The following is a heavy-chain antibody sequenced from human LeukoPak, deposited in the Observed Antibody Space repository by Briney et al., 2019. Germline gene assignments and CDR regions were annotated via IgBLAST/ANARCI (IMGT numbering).Heavy chain of an antibody. CDR1: GFTFSSYG. D-gene: IGHD4-17*01. J-gene: IGHJ4*03. CDR2: IWYDGSNK. V-gene: IGHV3-33*01. Sequence: GRSLRLSCAASGFTFSSYGMHWVRQAPGKGLEWVAVIWYDGSNKYYADSVKGRFTISRDNSKNTLYLQMNSLRAEDTAVYYCARDQDGYYYFDYWGQGTTVTVSS. CDR3: ARDQDGYYYFDY.